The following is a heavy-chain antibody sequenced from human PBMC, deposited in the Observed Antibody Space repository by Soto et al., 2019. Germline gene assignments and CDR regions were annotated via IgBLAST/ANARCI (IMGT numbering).Heavy chain of an antibody. CDR3: ARIATTTLGGPIDY. D-gene: IGHD4-4*01. V-gene: IGHV4-28*05. J-gene: IGHJ4*02. Sequence: QVQVQESGPGLVKASDTLSLTCRVSGNFISSSHWWGWIRQPPGKGLEWIGHINYSGSFYHDPSLKSRVTMSLDTSKHQFSLRLSSVTAVDTAVYYCARIATTTLGGPIDYWGRGTLVTVSS. CDR1: GNFISSSHW. CDR2: INYSGSF.